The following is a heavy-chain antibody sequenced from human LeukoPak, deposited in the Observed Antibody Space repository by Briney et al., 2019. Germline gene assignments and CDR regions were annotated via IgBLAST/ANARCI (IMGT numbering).Heavy chain of an antibody. CDR3: AREGYGYGPTLGY. V-gene: IGHV3-48*02. CDR2: ISSSSSPTTI. D-gene: IGHD5-18*01. Sequence: GGSLRLSCAASGFTFRSYSMHWVRQAPGKGLEWVSYISSSSSPTTISYANSVKGRFTISRGNAKNSLFLQMISLRDEDTAVYHCAREGYGYGPTLGYWGQGTLVTVSS. CDR1: GFTFRSYS. J-gene: IGHJ4*02.